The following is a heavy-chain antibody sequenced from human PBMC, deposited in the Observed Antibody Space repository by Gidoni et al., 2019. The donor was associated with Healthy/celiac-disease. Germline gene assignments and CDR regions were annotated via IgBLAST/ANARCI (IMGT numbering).Heavy chain of an antibody. CDR3: AKVWTDEIDAFDI. V-gene: IGHV3-23*01. CDR1: GFTFSSYA. J-gene: IGHJ3*02. CDR2: ISGSGGST. D-gene: IGHD3-3*01. Sequence: EVQLLESGGGLVQPGGSLRLSCAASGFTFSSYAMSWVRQAPGKRLEWVSAISGSGGSTYYADSVKGRFTISRDNSKNTLYLQMNSLRAEDTAVYYCAKVWTDEIDAFDIWGQGTMVTVSS.